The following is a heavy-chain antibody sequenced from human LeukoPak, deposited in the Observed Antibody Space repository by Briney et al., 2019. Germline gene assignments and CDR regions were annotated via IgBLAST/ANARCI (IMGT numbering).Heavy chain of an antibody. D-gene: IGHD5-24*01. J-gene: IGHJ4*02. Sequence: SETLSLTCTVSGGSISSSSYYWGWIRQPPGKGLEWIGSIYYSGSTYYNPSLKSRVTISVDTSKNQFSLKLSSVTAADTAVYYCARQRGDGYNPSFDYWGQGTLVTVSS. CDR1: GGSISSSSYY. CDR3: ARQRGDGYNPSFDY. CDR2: IYYSGST. V-gene: IGHV4-39*01.